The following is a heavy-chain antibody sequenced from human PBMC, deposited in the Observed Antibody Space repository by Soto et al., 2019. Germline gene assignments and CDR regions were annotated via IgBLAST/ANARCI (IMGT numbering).Heavy chain of an antibody. Sequence: QLQLQESGPGLVKPSETLSLTCTVSGGSISSSSYYWGWIRQPPGKGLEWIGSIYYSGSTYYNPSLNSQVSTSQETCKRQFSLTRSSVTAPDTGVYNCAGHLQRITISQGWGQGTLVTVPS. CDR3: AGHLQRITISQG. D-gene: IGHD3-3*01. V-gene: IGHV4-39*01. J-gene: IGHJ4*02. CDR1: GGSISSSSYY. CDR2: IYYSGST.